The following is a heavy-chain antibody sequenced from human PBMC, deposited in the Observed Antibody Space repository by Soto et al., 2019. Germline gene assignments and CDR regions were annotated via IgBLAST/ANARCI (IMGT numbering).Heavy chain of an antibody. D-gene: IGHD5-12*01. CDR3: ASGMATINY. CDR2: INAGNGNT. V-gene: IGHV1-3*01. J-gene: IGHJ4*02. Sequence: GASVKVSCKSAGSTLTVYAIHWVRQAPGQRLEWMGWINAGNGNTKYSQKFQGRVTITRDTSASTAYRELSSLRSEDTAVYYCASGMATINYWGQGTLVPVS. CDR1: GSTLTVYA.